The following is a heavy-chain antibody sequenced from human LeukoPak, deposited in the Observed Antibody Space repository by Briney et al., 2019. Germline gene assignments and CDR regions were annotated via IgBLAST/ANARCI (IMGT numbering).Heavy chain of an antibody. CDR3: AGGSGWYDAFDI. J-gene: IGHJ3*02. CDR1: GGSISSGGYY. D-gene: IGHD6-19*01. Sequence: ASQTLSLTCTVSGGSISSGGYYWSWLRQHPGKGLEWIGYIYYSGSTYYNPSLKSRVTISVDTSKNQFSLKLSSVTAADTAVYYCAGGSGWYDAFDIWGQGTMVTVSS. V-gene: IGHV4-31*03. CDR2: IYYSGST.